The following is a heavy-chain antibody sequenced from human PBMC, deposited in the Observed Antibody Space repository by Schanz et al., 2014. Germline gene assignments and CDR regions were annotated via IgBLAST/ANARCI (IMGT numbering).Heavy chain of an antibody. Sequence: EVQLVESGGGLVQPGGSLRLSCAASGFSIRNHDMHWVRQATGAGLEWVSAIGTAGDTFYLDSVKGRFTISRDNAKKTLSLQMISLRAEDTAVYYCAKARRKSNCSGGRCFHCSYYGMDVWGQGTTVTVSS. CDR1: GFSIRNHD. CDR3: AKARRKSNCSGGRCFHCSYYGMDV. J-gene: IGHJ6*02. D-gene: IGHD2-15*01. CDR2: IGTAGDT. V-gene: IGHV3-13*04.